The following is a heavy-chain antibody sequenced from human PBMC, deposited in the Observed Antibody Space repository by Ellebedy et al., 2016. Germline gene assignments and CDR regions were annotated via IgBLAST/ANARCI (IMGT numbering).Heavy chain of an antibody. V-gene: IGHV3-53*01. CDR2: IYSGGST. J-gene: IGHJ4*02. CDR3: ARDRVGATAPHYFDY. D-gene: IGHD1-26*01. CDR1: GFTVSSNY. Sequence: GGSLRLSXAASGFTVSSNYMSWVRQAPGKGLEWVSVIYSGGSTYYADSVKGRFTISRDNSKNTLYLQMNSLRAEDTAVYYCARDRVGATAPHYFDYWGRGTLVTASS.